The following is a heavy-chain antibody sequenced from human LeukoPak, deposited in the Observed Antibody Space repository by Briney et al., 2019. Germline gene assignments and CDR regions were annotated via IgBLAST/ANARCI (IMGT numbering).Heavy chain of an antibody. Sequence: SVTVSCKASGGTFSSYAISWVRQAPGQGLEWMGRIIHIVGIANYAQTLQGGVTITADKTTRTAYMEPSSLRSEDTAVYYCARGALGQAVSYWFDPWGQGTLVTVSS. V-gene: IGHV1-69*04. CDR3: ARGALGQAVSYWFDP. J-gene: IGHJ5*02. CDR1: GGTFSSYA. D-gene: IGHD5/OR15-5a*01. CDR2: IIHIVGIA.